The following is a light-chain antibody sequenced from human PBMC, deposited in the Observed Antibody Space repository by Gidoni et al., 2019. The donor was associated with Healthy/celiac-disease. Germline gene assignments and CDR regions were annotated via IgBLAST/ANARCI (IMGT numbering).Light chain of an antibody. V-gene: IGKV3-15*01. CDR1: QSVSSN. Sequence: EIVLTQSPATLSVSPGERATLSCRARQSVSSNLAWYQQKPGQAPRLLIHGASTRATGIPARSSGSGSGKEFTLTISSLQSEDFAVYYCQQYNNWSGTFGQGTKLEIK. CDR3: QQYNNWSGT. J-gene: IGKJ2*01. CDR2: GAS.